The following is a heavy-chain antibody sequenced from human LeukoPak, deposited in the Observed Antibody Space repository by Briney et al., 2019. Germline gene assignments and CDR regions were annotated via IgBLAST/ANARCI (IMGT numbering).Heavy chain of an antibody. CDR2: ISWNSGSI. CDR3: AKDAGPRWGITMVRGVIPHFDY. Sequence: PGGSLRLSCAASGFTFDDYAMHWVRQAPGKGLEWVSGISWNSGSIGYADSVKGRFTISRDNAKNSLYLQMNSLRAEDTALYYCAKDAGPRWGITMVRGVIPHFDYWGQGTLVTVSS. D-gene: IGHD3-10*01. V-gene: IGHV3-9*01. J-gene: IGHJ4*02. CDR1: GFTFDDYA.